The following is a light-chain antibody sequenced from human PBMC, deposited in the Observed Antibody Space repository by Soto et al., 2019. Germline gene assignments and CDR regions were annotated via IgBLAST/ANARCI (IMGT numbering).Light chain of an antibody. Sequence: EIVLTQSPATLSLYPGERATLSCRASQTVSSYLGWFQQRPGQAPRLLICDTSNRATGIPDRFSGSGSGTDFTLTISRLEPEDFAVYYCQQYSGPPYTLGQGTKVDNK. CDR3: QQYSGPPYT. V-gene: IGKV3-20*01. CDR2: DTS. J-gene: IGKJ2*01. CDR1: QTVSSY.